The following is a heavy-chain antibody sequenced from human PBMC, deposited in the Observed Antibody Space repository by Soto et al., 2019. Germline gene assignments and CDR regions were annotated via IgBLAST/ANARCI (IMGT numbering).Heavy chain of an antibody. CDR3: ARVLYYGSGSYSPYGMDV. J-gene: IGHJ6*02. Sequence: QVQLVQSGAEVKKPGASVTVSCRASGDTFTGYYMHWVRQAPGHGLEWMGGVSPPFRTSNYARKFQGRISITADASTGTVNMELSSLTSEDTAQYYCARVLYYGSGSYSPYGMDVWGQGTTVTVSS. V-gene: IGHV1-69*01. CDR2: VSPPFRTS. D-gene: IGHD3-10*01. CDR1: GDTFTGYY.